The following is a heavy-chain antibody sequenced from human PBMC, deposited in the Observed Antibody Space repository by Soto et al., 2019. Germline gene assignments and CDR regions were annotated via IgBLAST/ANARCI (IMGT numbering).Heavy chain of an antibody. CDR2: IIPIFGTA. D-gene: IGHD4-17*01. CDR3: ARFPLVAVTTPSFYYYGMDV. CDR1: GGTFSSYA. V-gene: IGHV1-69*13. J-gene: IGHJ6*02. Sequence: SVKVSCKASGGTFSSYAISWVRQAPGQGLEWMGGIIPIFGTANYAQKFQGRVTITADESTSTAYMELSSLRSEDTAVYYCARFPLVAVTTPSFYYYGMDVWGQGTTVTVSS.